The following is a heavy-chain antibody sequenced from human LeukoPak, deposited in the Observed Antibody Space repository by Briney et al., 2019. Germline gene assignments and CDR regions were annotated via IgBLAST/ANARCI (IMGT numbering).Heavy chain of an antibody. Sequence: GPALVKPTQTLTLTCTFSGFSFSTGEMCVSWIRQPPGKALEWLARIDWDEDKYYSTSLKTRLTISKGTSKDQVVLTVTNMDPVDTATYYCAHHSGYDWEILGYWGQGTLVTVSS. J-gene: IGHJ4*02. V-gene: IGHV2-70*11. CDR1: GFSFSTGEMC. D-gene: IGHD5-12*01. CDR3: AHHSGYDWEILGY. CDR2: IDWDEDK.